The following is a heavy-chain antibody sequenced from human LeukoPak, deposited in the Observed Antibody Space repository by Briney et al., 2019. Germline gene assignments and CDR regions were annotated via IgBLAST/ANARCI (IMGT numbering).Heavy chain of an antibody. CDR3: ARGMGTYYSDPWAY. D-gene: IGHD3-22*01. CDR1: GYTFNNYA. CDR2: IDTKTGKP. J-gene: IGHJ4*02. Sequence: ASVKVSCKASGYTFNNYAMNWVRQAPGQGLEWMGWIDTKTGKPTYVQGFTGRFVFSLDTSVSTAYPQISSLKAEDTAVYYCARGMGTYYSDPWAYWGQGTLVTVSS. V-gene: IGHV7-4-1*02.